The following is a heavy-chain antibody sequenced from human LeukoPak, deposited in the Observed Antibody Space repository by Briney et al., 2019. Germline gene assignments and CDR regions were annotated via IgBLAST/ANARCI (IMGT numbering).Heavy chain of an antibody. D-gene: IGHD2-15*01. CDR1: GFIFNNYN. CDR3: ARDKDCSGGSCRGFDP. CDR2: ISSGSSTI. J-gene: IGHJ5*02. V-gene: IGHV3-48*01. Sequence: GGSLRLSCAASGFIFNNYNMNWVRQAPGKGLEWVSYISSGSSTIYYADSVKGRFTISRDNAKNSLYLQMNSLRAEDTAVYYCARDKDCSGGSCRGFDPWGQGILATVSS.